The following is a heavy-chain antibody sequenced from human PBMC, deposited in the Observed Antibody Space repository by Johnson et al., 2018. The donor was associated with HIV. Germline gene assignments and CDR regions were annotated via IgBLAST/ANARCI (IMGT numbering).Heavy chain of an antibody. CDR2: IRYDGSNK. D-gene: IGHD1-26*01. Sequence: QVQLVESGGGVVQPGRSLRLSCAASGFTFSSYYMSWVRQAPGKGLEWVAFIRYDGSNKYYADSVKGRFTISRDNSKNTLYLQMNSLGAEDTAVYYCAKPPSGSSKLAFDIWGQGTIVTVSS. J-gene: IGHJ3*02. CDR3: AKPPSGSSKLAFDI. CDR1: GFTFSSYY. V-gene: IGHV3-30*02.